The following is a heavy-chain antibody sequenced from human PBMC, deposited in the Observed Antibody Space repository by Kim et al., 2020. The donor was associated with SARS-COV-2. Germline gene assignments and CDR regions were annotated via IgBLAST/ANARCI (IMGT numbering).Heavy chain of an antibody. CDR2: NT. D-gene: IGHD3-10*01. V-gene: IGHV1-3*01. CDR3: AGWFGGYDY. Sequence: NTKYSQKFQGRATMTRDTSASTAYMGLSSRRSEDTAVYYCAGWFGGYDYWGQGTLVTVSS. J-gene: IGHJ4*02.